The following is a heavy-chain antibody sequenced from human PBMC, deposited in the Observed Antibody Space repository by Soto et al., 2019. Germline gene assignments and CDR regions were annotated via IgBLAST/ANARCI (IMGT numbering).Heavy chain of an antibody. CDR1: GFTFSSYG. Sequence: QVLLVESGGGVVQPGRSLRLSCAASGFTFSSYGMHWVRQAPGKWLEWVAVIWYDGSNKYYADSVKGRFAISRDNSKNTLCLQMNSLRAEDTAVYYCPRGTSTYGDYALDYWGQGTLVTVSS. J-gene: IGHJ4*02. D-gene: IGHD4-17*01. CDR2: IWYDGSNK. CDR3: PRGTSTYGDYALDY. V-gene: IGHV3-33*01.